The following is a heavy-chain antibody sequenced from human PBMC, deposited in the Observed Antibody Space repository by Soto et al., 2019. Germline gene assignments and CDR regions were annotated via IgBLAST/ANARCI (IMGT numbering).Heavy chain of an antibody. V-gene: IGHV4-59*01. CDR1: GGSISSYY. CDR2: IYYSGST. D-gene: IGHD2-2*02. J-gene: IGHJ5*02. Sequence: SETLSLTCTVSGGSISSYYWSWSRQPPGKGLEWIGYIYYSGSTNYNPSLKSRVTISVDTSKNQFSLKLSSVTAADTAVYYCARDLGYCSSTSCYTPYNWFDPWGQGTLVTVSS. CDR3: ARDLGYCSSTSCYTPYNWFDP.